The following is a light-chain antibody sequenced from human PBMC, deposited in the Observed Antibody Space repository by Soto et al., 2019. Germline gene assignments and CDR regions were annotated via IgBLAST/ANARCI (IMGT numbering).Light chain of an antibody. CDR1: QGTSSC. Sequence: DIQLTQSPSSLSASVGDRVTITCRASQGTSSCLAWYQQKTGKAPNLLISGASNLRTGVPSRFSGGGSGTEFTLTIISRQHQDVAASYCQHLNNFPLTFGEGTKVEI. CDR2: GAS. V-gene: IGKV1-9*01. CDR3: QHLNNFPLT. J-gene: IGKJ4*01.